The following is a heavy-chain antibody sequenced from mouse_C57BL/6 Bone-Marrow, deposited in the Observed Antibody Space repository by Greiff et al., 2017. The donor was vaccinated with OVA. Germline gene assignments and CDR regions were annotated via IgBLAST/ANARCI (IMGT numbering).Heavy chain of an antibody. CDR1: GFTFSSYA. CDR3: ARHYGSSYWYFDV. V-gene: IGHV5-4*03. CDR2: ISDGGSYT. D-gene: IGHD1-1*01. Sequence: DVMLVESGGGLVKPGGSLKLSCAASGFTFSSYAMSWVRQTPEKRLEWVATISDGGSYTYYPDNVKGRFTISRDNAKNNLYLQMSHLKSEDTAMYYCARHYGSSYWYFDVWGTGTTVTVSS. J-gene: IGHJ1*03.